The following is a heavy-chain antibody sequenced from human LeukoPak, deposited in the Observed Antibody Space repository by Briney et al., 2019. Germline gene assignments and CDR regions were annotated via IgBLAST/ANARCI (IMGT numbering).Heavy chain of an antibody. Sequence: PGRSLRLSCAASGFTFSSYAMHWVRQAPGKGLEWVAVISYDGSNKYYADSVKGRFTISRDNSKNTLYLQMNSLRAEDTAVYYCASEPPPGEWGQGTLVTVSS. CDR3: ASEPPPGE. D-gene: IGHD3-10*01. CDR1: GFTFSSYA. V-gene: IGHV3-30-3*01. CDR2: ISYDGSNK. J-gene: IGHJ4*02.